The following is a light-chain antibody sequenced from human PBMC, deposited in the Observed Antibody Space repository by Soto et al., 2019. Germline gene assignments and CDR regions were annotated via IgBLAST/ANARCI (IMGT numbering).Light chain of an antibody. J-gene: IGKJ2*01. CDR2: KAF. V-gene: IGKV1-5*03. CDR1: QSIGSW. Sequence: DIQMTQSPSTLSASEGDRVTITCRASQSIGSWLAWYQQRPGKAPKLLIYKAFSLQSGVPARFSGSGSGTEFTLTISSLQPDDFATYYCQQYNSYPYTFGRGTKLEIK. CDR3: QQYNSYPYT.